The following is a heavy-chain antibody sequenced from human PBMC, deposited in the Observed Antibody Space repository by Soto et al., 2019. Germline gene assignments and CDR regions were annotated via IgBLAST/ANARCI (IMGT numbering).Heavy chain of an antibody. J-gene: IGHJ5*02. CDR3: ATKNKEVDWFDP. CDR2: FDPEDGET. CDR1: GYTLTELS. V-gene: IGHV1-24*01. Sequence: ASVKVSCKVSGYTLTELSMHWVRQAPGKGLEWMGGFDPEDGETIYAQKFQGRVTMTEDTSTDTAYMELSSLRSEDTAVYYCATKNKEVDWFDPWGQGTLVTVS.